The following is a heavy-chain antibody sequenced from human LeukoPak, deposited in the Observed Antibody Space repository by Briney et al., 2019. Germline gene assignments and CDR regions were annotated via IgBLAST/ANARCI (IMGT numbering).Heavy chain of an antibody. CDR3: ARDLSVYDFWSGWRNDAFDI. CDR1: GGSISSGGYY. CDR2: IYYSGST. Sequence: PSETLSLTCTVSGGSISSGGYYWSWIRQHPGKGLEWIGYIYYSGSTYYNPSLKSRVTISVDTSKNQFSLKLSSVTAADTAVYYCARDLSVYDFWSGWRNDAFDIWGQGTMVTVSS. V-gene: IGHV4-31*03. J-gene: IGHJ3*02. D-gene: IGHD3-3*01.